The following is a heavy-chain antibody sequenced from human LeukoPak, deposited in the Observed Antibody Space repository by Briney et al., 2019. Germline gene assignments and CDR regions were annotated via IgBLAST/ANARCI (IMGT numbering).Heavy chain of an antibody. J-gene: IGHJ4*02. CDR1: GGSISTDY. Sequence: KSSETLSLTCSVSGGSISTDYWTWIRQPAGKGLEWIGLIYTSGSTNYNPSLKSRVTMSVDTSKNQFSLKLTSVTAADTAVYYCASDFGYWGQGTLVTVSS. CDR3: ASDFGY. CDR2: IYTSGST. D-gene: IGHD3-10*01. V-gene: IGHV4-4*07.